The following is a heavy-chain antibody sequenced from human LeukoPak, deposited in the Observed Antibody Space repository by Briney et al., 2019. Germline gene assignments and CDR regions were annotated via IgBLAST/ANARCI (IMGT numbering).Heavy chain of an antibody. CDR2: INPNNGGT. Sequence: ASVTVSCKASGYTFTVYYIHWVRQAPGQGLEWMGWINPNNGGTNYAQKFQGRVTMTRDTSISTAYMELGRLTSDDTAVYFCARGEVTIGNDYWGQGTLVSVSS. J-gene: IGHJ4*02. V-gene: IGHV1-2*02. D-gene: IGHD5-24*01. CDR1: GYTFTVYY. CDR3: ARGEVTIGNDY.